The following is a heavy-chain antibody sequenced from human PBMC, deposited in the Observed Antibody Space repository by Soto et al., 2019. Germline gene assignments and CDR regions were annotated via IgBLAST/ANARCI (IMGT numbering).Heavy chain of an antibody. CDR2: ISGGSSYT. CDR3: AKTIVAASGYYFDH. J-gene: IGHJ4*02. D-gene: IGHD2-21*01. V-gene: IGHV3-11*06. Sequence: QVQLVESGGVLVKPGGSLRLACAASGFSFDDSYMSWIRQAPGKGLEWLSYISGGSSYTNYADSVKGRFTISRDNAKRSLYLEMNSLRADDTAVYYCAKTIVAASGYYFDHWGQGNLVTVSS. CDR1: GFSFDDSY.